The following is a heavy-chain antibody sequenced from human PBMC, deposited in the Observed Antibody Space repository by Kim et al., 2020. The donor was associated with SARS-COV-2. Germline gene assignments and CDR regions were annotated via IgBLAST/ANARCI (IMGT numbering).Heavy chain of an antibody. CDR3: ACGRNRRRDYYYGMDV. Sequence: SVKVSCKASGGTFSSYAINWVRQAPGQGLEWMGGIIPIFGTANYAQKFQGRVTITADESTSTAYMELSSLRSEDTAVYYCACGRNRRRDYYYGMDVWGQGPRVTVSS. V-gene: IGHV1-69*13. J-gene: IGHJ6*02. CDR1: GGTFSSYA. CDR2: IIPIFGTA.